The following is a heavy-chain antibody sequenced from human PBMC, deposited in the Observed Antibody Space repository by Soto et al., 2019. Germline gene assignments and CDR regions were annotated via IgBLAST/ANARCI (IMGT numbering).Heavy chain of an antibody. D-gene: IGHD2-21*01. CDR2: ISGSGGVT. J-gene: IGHJ3*02. V-gene: IGHV3-23*01. CDR1: GFTFCGYS. CDR3: AKVTDCGVSRCDDGIDI. Sequence: GGALRLSRSAPGFTFCGYSLKWVPPAPGEVLEWVSIISGSGGVTSYADSVKGRFTISRDNSRNSLFLQMKSLRDEDTAVYYCAKVTDCGVSRCDDGIDIWGHGTLVTVSS.